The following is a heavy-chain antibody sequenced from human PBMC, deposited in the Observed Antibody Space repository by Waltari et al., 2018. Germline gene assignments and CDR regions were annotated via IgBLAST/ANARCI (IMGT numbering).Heavy chain of an antibody. Sequence: EVQLVESVGGLVQPGGSLRLACAASGCTFLNYWMGWVRQAPGRGLEWRANIKEDGSDRNHVDAVKGRFTIARDNAKNSLYLQMNSLRAEDTAMYYCARELPGSLVVLDHWGQGTLVIVSS. D-gene: IGHD3-10*01. CDR1: GCTFLNYW. J-gene: IGHJ4*02. V-gene: IGHV3-7*01. CDR3: ARELPGSLVVLDH. CDR2: IKEDGSDR.